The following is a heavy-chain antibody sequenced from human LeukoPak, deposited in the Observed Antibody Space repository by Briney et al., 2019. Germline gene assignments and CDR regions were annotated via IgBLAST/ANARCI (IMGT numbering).Heavy chain of an antibody. D-gene: IGHD2-2*01. CDR2: ISDDGSNK. Sequence: GGSLRLSCAASGFTFSSYAMHWVRQAPGKGLEWVAVISDDGSNKYYADSVKGRFTISRDNSKNTLYLQMNSLRVEDTAVYYCAKAVRSDCSTTSCYVVDYWGQGALVTVSS. CDR1: GFTFSSYA. V-gene: IGHV3-30-3*01. J-gene: IGHJ4*02. CDR3: AKAVRSDCSTTSCYVVDY.